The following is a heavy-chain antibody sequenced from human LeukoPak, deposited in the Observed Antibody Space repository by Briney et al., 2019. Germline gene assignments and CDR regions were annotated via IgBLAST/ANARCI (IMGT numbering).Heavy chain of an antibody. CDR1: GYTFTGYY. CDR2: INPNSGGT. D-gene: IGHD1-14*01. Sequence: ASVKVSCKASGYTFTGYYTHWVRQAPGQGLEWMGWINPNSGGTNYAQKFQGRVTMTRDTSISTAYMELSRLRSDDTAVYYCARSQGGRNRAPLDYWGQGTLVTVSS. V-gene: IGHV1-2*02. CDR3: ARSQGGRNRAPLDY. J-gene: IGHJ4*02.